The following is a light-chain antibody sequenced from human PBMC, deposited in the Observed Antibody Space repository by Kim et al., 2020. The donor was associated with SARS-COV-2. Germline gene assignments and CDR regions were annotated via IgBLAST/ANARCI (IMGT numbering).Light chain of an antibody. V-gene: IGLV1-44*01. CDR2: SDT. J-gene: IGLJ2*01. CDR1: SSNIGCNT. CDR3: AAWDDSLNPHVV. Sequence: QRVTISCSGSSSNIGCNTVNWYQQLPGTAPKLLIYSDTQRPSGVPDRFSGSKSGTSASLAISGLQSEDEADYYCAAWDDSLNPHVVFGGGTQLTVL.